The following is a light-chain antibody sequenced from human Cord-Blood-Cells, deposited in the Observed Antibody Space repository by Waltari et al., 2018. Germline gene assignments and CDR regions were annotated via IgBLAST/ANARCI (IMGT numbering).Light chain of an antibody. CDR3: SSYTSSSTGV. J-gene: IGLJ1*01. CDR1: SSDVGGYNF. V-gene: IGLV2-14*03. Sequence: QSALTQPASVSGSPGQPITISCTGTSSDVGGYNFASWYQQHPGKAPKLMIYDVSNRPSGVSNRFSGSKSGNTASLTISGLQAEDEADYYCSSYTSSSTGVFGTGTKVTVL. CDR2: DVS.